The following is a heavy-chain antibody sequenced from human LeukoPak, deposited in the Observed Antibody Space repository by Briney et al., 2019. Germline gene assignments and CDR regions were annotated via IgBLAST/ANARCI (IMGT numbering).Heavy chain of an antibody. CDR1: GGSISSSSYY. D-gene: IGHD3-22*01. CDR3: ARDVITYYYDSSGYHYYYYYMDV. V-gene: IGHV4-61*02. CDR2: IYTSGST. Sequence: SETLSLTCTVSGGSISSSSYYWSWIRQPAGKGLEWIGRIYTSGSTNYNPSLKSRVTMSVDTSKNQFSLKLSSVTAADTAVYYCARDVITYYYDSSGYHYYYYYMDVWGKGTTVTISS. J-gene: IGHJ6*03.